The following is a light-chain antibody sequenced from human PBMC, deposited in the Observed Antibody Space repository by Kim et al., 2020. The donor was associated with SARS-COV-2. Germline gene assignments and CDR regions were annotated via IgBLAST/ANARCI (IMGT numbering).Light chain of an antibody. CDR3: QQYNNWPLLT. Sequence: PGERATLSCRASQSVSSNLAWYQQKPGQAPRLLIYGASTRATGIPARFSGSWSGTEFTLTISSLQSEDFAVYYCQQYNNWPLLTFGGGTKVDIK. CDR2: GAS. J-gene: IGKJ4*01. V-gene: IGKV3-15*01. CDR1: QSVSSN.